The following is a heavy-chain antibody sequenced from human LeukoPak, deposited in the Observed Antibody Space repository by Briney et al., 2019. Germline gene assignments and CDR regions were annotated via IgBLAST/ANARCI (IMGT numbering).Heavy chain of an antibody. V-gene: IGHV3-9*01. CDR1: GFIFDDYA. Sequence: PGGSLRLSCAASGFIFDDYAMHWVRRAPGKGLQWVSGITRFNAILGYVDSVKGRFTISRDSAKNSLYLQMNSLRPEDTAFYYCARGDVLTTRPLDSWGLGTLVTVSS. J-gene: IGHJ4*02. CDR2: ITRFNAIL. CDR3: ARGDVLTTRPLDS. D-gene: IGHD3-9*01.